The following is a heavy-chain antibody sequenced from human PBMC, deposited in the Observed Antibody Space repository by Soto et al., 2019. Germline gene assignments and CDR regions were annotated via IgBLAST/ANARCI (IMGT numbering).Heavy chain of an antibody. D-gene: IGHD5-12*01. CDR2: INWNGGST. J-gene: IGHJ6*03. CDR3: ARGGSRYSGYGFHYYYMDV. V-gene: IGHV3-20*01. CDR1: GFTFDDYC. Sequence: PGGSLRLSCAASGFTFDDYCMSWVRQAPGKGLEWVSGINWNGGSTGYADSVKGRFTISRDNAKNSLYLQMNSLRAEDTALYHCARGGSRYSGYGFHYYYMDVWGKGTTVTVSS.